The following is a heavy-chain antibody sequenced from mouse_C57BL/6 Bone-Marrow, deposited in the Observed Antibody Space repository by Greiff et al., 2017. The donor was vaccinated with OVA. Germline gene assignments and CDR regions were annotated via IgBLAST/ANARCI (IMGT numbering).Heavy chain of an antibody. V-gene: IGHV1-55*01. CDR2: IYPGSGST. J-gene: IGHJ3*01. D-gene: IGHD2-2*01. CDR3: ARRRKWLPLPY. Sequence: QVQLQQSGAELVKPGASVKMSCKASGYTFTSYWITWVKQRPGQGLEWIGDIYPGSGSTNYNEKFKSKATLTVDTSSSTAYMQLSSLTSEDSAVYYGARRRKWLPLPYWGQGTLVTVSA. CDR1: GYTFTSYW.